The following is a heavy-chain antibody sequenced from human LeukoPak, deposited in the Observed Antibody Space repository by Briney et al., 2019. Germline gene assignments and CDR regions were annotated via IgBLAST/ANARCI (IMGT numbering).Heavy chain of an antibody. Sequence: PRASPLIYCLCSGSIFTNYWIGCVRQVPGKGGEWRGMIYPGHSDPHYSPSFQGPVTISADKSHTTAYLQWSSLSASDTAMYYCARPANRGDAFDIWGQGTMVTVSS. CDR2: IYPGHSDP. CDR1: GSIFTNYW. CDR3: ARPANRGDAFDI. V-gene: IGHV5-51*01. J-gene: IGHJ3*02. D-gene: IGHD2/OR15-2a*01.